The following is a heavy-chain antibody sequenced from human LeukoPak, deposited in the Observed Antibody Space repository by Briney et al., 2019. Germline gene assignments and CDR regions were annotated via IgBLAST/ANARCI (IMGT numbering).Heavy chain of an antibody. J-gene: IGHJ1*01. CDR1: GFTFSSYW. Sequence: GGSLRLSCVASGFTFSSYWMSWVRQAPGKGLEWVANIKQDGSEKYYVDSVKGRFTISRDNAKNSLYLQMNSPRAEDTAVYYCARDLGFEGFQHWGQGTLVTVSS. V-gene: IGHV3-7*03. CDR2: IKQDGSEK. D-gene: IGHD2-2*03. CDR3: ARDLGFEGFQH.